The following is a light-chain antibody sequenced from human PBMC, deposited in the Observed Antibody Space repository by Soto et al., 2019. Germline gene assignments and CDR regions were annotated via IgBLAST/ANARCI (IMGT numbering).Light chain of an antibody. CDR1: SSDVGHNY. V-gene: IGLV2-14*01. Sequence: QSALTQPASVSGSPGQSITISCTGTSSDVGHNYVSWYQQHAGKVPKLTIYEVSNRPSGVSTRFSGSKSGNTASLTISGPQAEDEADYYCSSYTSSGVFGGGTKLTVL. CDR3: SSYTSSGV. CDR2: EVS. J-gene: IGLJ3*02.